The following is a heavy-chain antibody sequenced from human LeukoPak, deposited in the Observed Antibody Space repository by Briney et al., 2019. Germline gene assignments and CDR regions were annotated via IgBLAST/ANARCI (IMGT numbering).Heavy chain of an antibody. CDR3: ARYSSSSGYYYYYYGMDV. J-gene: IGHJ6*02. CDR1: GYTFTGYY. CDR2: INPNSGGT. Sequence: ASVKVSCKASGYTFTGYYMHWVRQAPGQGLEWMGWINPNSGGTNYAQKFQGRVTMTRDTSISTAYMELSRLRSDDTAVYYCARYSSSSGYYYYYYGMDVWGQGTTVTVSS. D-gene: IGHD6-6*01. V-gene: IGHV1-2*02.